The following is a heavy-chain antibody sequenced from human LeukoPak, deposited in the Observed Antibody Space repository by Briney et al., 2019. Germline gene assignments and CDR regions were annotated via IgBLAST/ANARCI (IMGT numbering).Heavy chain of an antibody. J-gene: IGHJ4*02. Sequence: PGGSLRLSCAASGFSFSSYAMSWVRQAPGKGLEWVSSISATTNNTYYADSVKGRFTITRDNSKNTLYLQINSLRAEDTAVYYCVKGHRGSSLSPLGGDYWGQGTLVTVSS. CDR3: VKGHRGSSLSPLGGDY. V-gene: IGHV3-23*01. D-gene: IGHD6-6*01. CDR1: GFSFSSYA. CDR2: ISATTNNT.